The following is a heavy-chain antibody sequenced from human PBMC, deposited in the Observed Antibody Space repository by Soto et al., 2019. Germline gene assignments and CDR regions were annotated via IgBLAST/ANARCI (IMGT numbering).Heavy chain of an antibody. V-gene: IGHV4-31*03. Sequence: SETLSLTCTVSGGSISSGGYYWSWIRQHPGKGLEWIGYIYYSGSTYYNPSLKSRVTISVDTSKNQFSLKLSSVTAADTAVYYCARVSGAAPPTEGVNWLDPWGQGTLVTVSS. CDR1: GGSISSGGYY. CDR3: ARVSGAAPPTEGVNWLDP. J-gene: IGHJ5*02. CDR2: IYYSGST. D-gene: IGHD3-10*01.